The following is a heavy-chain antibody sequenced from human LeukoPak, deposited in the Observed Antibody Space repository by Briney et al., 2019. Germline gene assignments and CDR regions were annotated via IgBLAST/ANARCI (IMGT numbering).Heavy chain of an antibody. Sequence: GGSLRLSCAASGFTFSSYGMHWVRQAPGKGLEWVAFIRYDGSNKYYADSVKGRFTISRDNSKNTLYLQMNSLRAEDTAVYYCARVIRSSGWQLLYWGQGTLVTVSS. CDR1: GFTFSSYG. CDR2: IRYDGSNK. CDR3: ARVIRSSGWQLLY. V-gene: IGHV3-30*02. J-gene: IGHJ4*02. D-gene: IGHD6-19*01.